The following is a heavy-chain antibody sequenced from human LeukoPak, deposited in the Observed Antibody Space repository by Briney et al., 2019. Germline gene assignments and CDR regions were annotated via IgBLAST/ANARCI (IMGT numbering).Heavy chain of an antibody. CDR1: GFTFSTYS. D-gene: IGHD2-2*02. CDR2: ISSGGSYI. CDR3: ARDFISLLVPAAIQLFEDY. Sequence: GGSLRLSCAASGFTFSTYSMNWVRQAPGKGLDWVSSISSGGSYIYYADSVKGRFPISRDNARNSLYLQMNSLRAEDTAMYYCARDFISLLVPAAIQLFEDYWGQGTLVTVSS. J-gene: IGHJ4*02. V-gene: IGHV3-21*01.